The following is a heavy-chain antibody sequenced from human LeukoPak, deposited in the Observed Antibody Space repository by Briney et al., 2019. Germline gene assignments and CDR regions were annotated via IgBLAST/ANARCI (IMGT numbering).Heavy chain of an antibody. CDR3: ASLSPDYGNDAFDI. V-gene: IGHV4-31*03. J-gene: IGHJ3*02. D-gene: IGHD4-17*01. CDR2: MYYSGST. CDR1: GDSISNSGYY. Sequence: PSETLSLTCTVSGDSISNSGYYWSWIRQHPGKGLEWIGYMYYSGSTYYNPSLKSRVIISVDTSKNQFSLKLSSVTAADTAVYYCASLSPDYGNDAFDIWGQGTMVIVSS.